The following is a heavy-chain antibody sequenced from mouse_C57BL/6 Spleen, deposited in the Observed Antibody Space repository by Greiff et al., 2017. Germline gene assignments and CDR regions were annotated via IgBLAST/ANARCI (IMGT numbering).Heavy chain of an antibody. J-gene: IGHJ4*01. CDR3: ARGYDYDRAMDY. CDR2: INPNNGGT. Sequence: EVKLQQSGPELVKPGASVKMSCKASGYTFTDYNMHWVKQSHGKSLEWIGYINPNNGGTSYNQKFKGKATLTVNKSSSTAYMELRSLTSEDSAVYYCARGYDYDRAMDYWGQGTSVTVSS. V-gene: IGHV1-22*01. CDR1: GYTFTDYN. D-gene: IGHD2-4*01.